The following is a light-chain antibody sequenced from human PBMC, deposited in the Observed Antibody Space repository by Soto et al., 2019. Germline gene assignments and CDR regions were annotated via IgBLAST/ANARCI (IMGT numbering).Light chain of an antibody. Sequence: QSALTQPASVSGSPGQSITFSCTGTSNAIGGYNYVSWYQQHPGKAPKLMIFDVSNRPSGVSYRFSGSKSGNTASLTISGLQAEDEADYYCSSYTSSSTLLFGGGTKVTVL. V-gene: IGLV2-14*01. CDR2: DVS. CDR1: SNAIGGYNY. CDR3: SSYTSSSTLL. J-gene: IGLJ2*01.